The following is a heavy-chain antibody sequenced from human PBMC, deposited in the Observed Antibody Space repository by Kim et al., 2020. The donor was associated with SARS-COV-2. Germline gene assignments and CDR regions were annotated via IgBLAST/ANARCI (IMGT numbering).Heavy chain of an antibody. V-gene: IGHV5-51*01. D-gene: IGHD2-8*01. CDR2: IYPGDSDT. CDR3: ARHYHYNNGGLFTSRYYYAMDV. Sequence: GESLKISCKASGYTFTSHSIAWVRQIPGKGLEWMGVIYPGDSDTKYSPSSEGHVTFSVDKSVTTAYIQWSSLQASDTAIYYCARHYHYNNGGLFTSRYYYAMDVWGQGTTVSVSS. J-gene: IGHJ6*02. CDR1: GYTFTSHS.